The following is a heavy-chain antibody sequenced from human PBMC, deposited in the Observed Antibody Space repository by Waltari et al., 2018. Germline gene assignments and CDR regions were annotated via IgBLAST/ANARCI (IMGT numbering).Heavy chain of an antibody. J-gene: IGHJ2*01. CDR3: ARRNQLGNWYFDL. D-gene: IGHD2-2*01. CDR2: IFYTGST. CDR1: GGSINSLY. Sequence: QVQLQESGPGLVKPSETLSLTCTVSGGSINSLYWSWIRQPPGKGLEWIGYIFYTGSTKYNPSLQSRVTMSVDTSKNQFSLNLSSVTAADTAGYYCARRNQLGNWYFDLWGRGALVTVSS. V-gene: IGHV4-59*08.